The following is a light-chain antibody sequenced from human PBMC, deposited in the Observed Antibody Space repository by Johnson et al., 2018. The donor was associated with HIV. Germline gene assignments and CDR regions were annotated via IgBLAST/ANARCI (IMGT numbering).Light chain of an antibody. V-gene: IGLV1-51*02. CDR2: ENN. J-gene: IGLJ1*01. Sequence: QSMLTQPPSVSAAPGQKVTISCSGDTSNIKDNSVSWYQLFPGTAPKLLIYENNRRPSGIPDRFSGSKSGTSATLGITGLQAGDEADYYCGTWDRSLSAHSVFGTGTKVTVL. CDR1: TSNIKDNS. CDR3: GTWDRSLSAHSV.